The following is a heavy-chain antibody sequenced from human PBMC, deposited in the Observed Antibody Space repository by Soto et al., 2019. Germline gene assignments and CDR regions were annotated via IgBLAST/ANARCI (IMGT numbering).Heavy chain of an antibody. J-gene: IGHJ5*02. CDR2: IYWDDDK. CDR3: AHFHSRITIFGVVIRENWFDP. CDR1: GFSLSTSGVG. D-gene: IGHD3-3*01. V-gene: IGHV2-5*02. Sequence: SGPTLVNPTQTLTLTCTFSGFSLSTSGVGVGWIRQPPGKALEWLALIYWDDDKRYSPSLKSRLTITKDTSKNQVVLTMTNMDPVDTATYYCAHFHSRITIFGVVIRENWFDPWGQGTLVTVSS.